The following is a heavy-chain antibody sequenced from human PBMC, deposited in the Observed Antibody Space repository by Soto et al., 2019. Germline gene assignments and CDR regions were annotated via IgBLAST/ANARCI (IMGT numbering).Heavy chain of an antibody. CDR1: GFTFSSYA. CDR2: ISGSGGST. D-gene: IGHD1-7*01. Sequence: GGSLRLSCAASGFTFSSYAMSWVRQAPGKGLEWVSAISGSGGSTYYADSVKGRFTISRDNSKNTLYLQMNSLRAEDTAVYYCAKDPRYNWNFGGMDVWGQGTTVTVSS. V-gene: IGHV3-23*01. J-gene: IGHJ6*02. CDR3: AKDPRYNWNFGGMDV.